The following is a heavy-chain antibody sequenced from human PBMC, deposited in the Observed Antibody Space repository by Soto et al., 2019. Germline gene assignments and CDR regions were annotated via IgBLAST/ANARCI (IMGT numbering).Heavy chain of an antibody. D-gene: IGHD3-22*01. V-gene: IGHV4-31*03. CDR2: IYYSGST. Sequence: QVQLQESGPGLVKPSQTLSLTCTVSGGSISSGGYYWSWIRQHPGKGLEWIGYIYYSGSTYYNPSLKSRGTISVDTSKNQFSLKLSSVTAADTAVYYCARTSYDRSGTAADPWGQGTLVTVSS. J-gene: IGHJ5*02. CDR3: ARTSYDRSGTAADP. CDR1: GGSISSGGYY.